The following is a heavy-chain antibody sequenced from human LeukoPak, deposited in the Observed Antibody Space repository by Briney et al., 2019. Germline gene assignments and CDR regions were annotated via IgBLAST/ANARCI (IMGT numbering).Heavy chain of an antibody. CDR3: ARGDILTGSYFDY. V-gene: IGHV3-74*01. CDR2: INTDGSST. J-gene: IGHJ4*02. CDR1: GFTFNFYY. D-gene: IGHD3-9*01. Sequence: GGSLRLSCAASGFTFNFYYMNWVRQAPGKGLVWVSRINTDGSSTSYADSVKGRFTISRDNAKNTLYLQMNSLRAEDTAVYYCARGDILTGSYFDYWGQGTLVTISS.